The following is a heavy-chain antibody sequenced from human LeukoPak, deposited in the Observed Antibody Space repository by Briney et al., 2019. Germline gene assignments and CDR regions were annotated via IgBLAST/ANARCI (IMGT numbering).Heavy chain of an antibody. J-gene: IGHJ5*02. Sequence: GGSLRLSCAASGFTFSSYAMSWVRQAPGKGLEWVSAISGSGGSTYYADSVKGRSTISRDNSKNTLYLQMNSLRAEDTAVYYCAKLHNYYYDSSGYGNWFDPWGQGTLVTVSS. D-gene: IGHD3-22*01. CDR3: AKLHNYYYDSSGYGNWFDP. CDR1: GFTFSSYA. V-gene: IGHV3-23*01. CDR2: ISGSGGST.